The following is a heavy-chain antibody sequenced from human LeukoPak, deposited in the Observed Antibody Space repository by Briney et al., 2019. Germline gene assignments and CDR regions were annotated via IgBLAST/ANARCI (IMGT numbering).Heavy chain of an antibody. CDR2: IYSGGST. CDR1: GFTVSSNY. V-gene: IGHV3-66*02. J-gene: IGHJ4*02. Sequence: GGSLRLSCAASGFTVSSNYMSWVRQAPGKGLEWVSVIYSGGSTYYADSVKGRFTISRDNSKNTLYLQMNSLRAEDTALYYCARALTGTTFLDYWGQGTLVTVSS. D-gene: IGHD1-7*01. CDR3: ARALTGTTFLDY.